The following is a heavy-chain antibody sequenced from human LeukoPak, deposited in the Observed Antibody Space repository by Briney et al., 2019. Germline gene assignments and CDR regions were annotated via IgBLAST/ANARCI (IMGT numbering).Heavy chain of an antibody. V-gene: IGHV4-61*02. Sequence: SETLSLTCTVSGGSISSGSYYWSWIRQRAGKGLEWIGRIYTSGSTNYNPSLKSRVTISVDTSKNQFSLKLSSVTAADTAVYYCARSSSLLLQGYYFDYWGQGTLVTVSS. D-gene: IGHD3-22*01. J-gene: IGHJ4*02. CDR3: ARSSSLLLQGYYFDY. CDR2: IYTSGST. CDR1: GGSISSGSYY.